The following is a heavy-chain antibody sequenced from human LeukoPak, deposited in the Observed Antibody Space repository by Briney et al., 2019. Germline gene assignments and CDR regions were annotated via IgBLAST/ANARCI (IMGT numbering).Heavy chain of an antibody. D-gene: IGHD2-2*01. CDR3: AKDLTVVVPAAYSHFQH. Sequence: GGSLRLSCAASGFTFSSYAMSWVRQAPGKGLEWVSAISGSGGSTYYADSVKGRFTISRDNSKNTLYLQMNSLRAEDTAVYYCAKDLTVVVPAAYSHFQHWGQGTLVTVSS. J-gene: IGHJ1*01. CDR2: ISGSGGST. CDR1: GFTFSSYA. V-gene: IGHV3-23*01.